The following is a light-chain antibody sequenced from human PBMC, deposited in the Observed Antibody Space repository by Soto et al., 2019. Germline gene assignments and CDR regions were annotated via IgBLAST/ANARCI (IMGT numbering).Light chain of an antibody. CDR2: GAS. CDR3: QQYHSSPLT. Sequence: EIVLTQSPGTLSLSPGERATLSCRASQSVTSNYLAWYQQKPGQAPRRLIYGASIRATGIPDRFSGSGSGTDFTLTISRLEPEDFALYFCQQYHSSPLTFGQGTKV. V-gene: IGKV3-20*01. J-gene: IGKJ1*01. CDR1: QSVTSNY.